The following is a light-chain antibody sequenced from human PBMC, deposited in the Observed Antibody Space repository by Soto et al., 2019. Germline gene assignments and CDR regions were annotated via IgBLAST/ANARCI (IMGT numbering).Light chain of an antibody. J-gene: IGKJ2*01. V-gene: IGKV3-20*01. CDR3: QQYDTSTPLYT. Sequence: EVVLTQSPGTLSLSPGERATLSCRASQTVDSTYLAWYQQKPGQAPRLLIYRASSRAAGVPDRFSGSGSGTDFTLTISKLDPEDVAVYYCQQYDTSTPLYTFGQGTKLEIK. CDR1: QTVDSTY. CDR2: RAS.